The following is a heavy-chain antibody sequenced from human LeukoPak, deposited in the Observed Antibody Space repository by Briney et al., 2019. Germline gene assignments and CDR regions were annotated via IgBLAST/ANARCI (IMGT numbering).Heavy chain of an antibody. CDR3: ARDGVPAAADY. V-gene: IGHV3-74*01. CDR2: INGDGSST. CDR1: GFTFSRHW. J-gene: IGHJ4*02. Sequence: TGGSLRLSCDVSGFTFSRHWMRWVRQAPGKGLVWVSHINGDGSSTNYADSVRGRFTISRDSAKNTLYLQMNGLRAEDTAVYYCARDGVPAAADYWGQGTVVTVSS. D-gene: IGHD2-2*01.